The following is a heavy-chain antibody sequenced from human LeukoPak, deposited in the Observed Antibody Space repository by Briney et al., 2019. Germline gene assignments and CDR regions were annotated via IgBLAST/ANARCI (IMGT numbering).Heavy chain of an antibody. CDR2: INPNSGGT. V-gene: IGHV1-2*02. J-gene: IGHJ3*02. CDR1: GYTFTGYY. CDR3: ARDVGSGSYYGQNAFDI. D-gene: IGHD1-26*01. Sequence: ASVKVSCKASGYTFTGYYMHWVRQAPGQGLEWMGWINPNSGGTNYAQKFQGRVTMTRDTSISTAYMELSRLRSDGTAVYYCARDVGSGSYYGQNAFDIWGQGTMVTVSS.